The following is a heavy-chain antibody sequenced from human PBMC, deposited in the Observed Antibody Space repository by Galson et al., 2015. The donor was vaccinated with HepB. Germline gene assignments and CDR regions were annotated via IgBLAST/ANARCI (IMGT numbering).Heavy chain of an antibody. J-gene: IGHJ4*02. V-gene: IGHV3-23*01. CDR2: ISGSGGST. D-gene: IGHD2-2*01. CDR3: ARAGIVVVPAALDY. Sequence: SLRLSCAASGFTFSSYAMSWVRQAPGKGLEWVSAISGSGGSTYYADSVKGRFTISRDNSKNTLYLQMNSLRAEDTAVYYCARAGIVVVPAALDYWGQGTLVTVSS. CDR1: GFTFSSYA.